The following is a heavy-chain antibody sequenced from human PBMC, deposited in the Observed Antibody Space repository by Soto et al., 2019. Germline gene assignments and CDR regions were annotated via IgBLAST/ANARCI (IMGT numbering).Heavy chain of an antibody. Sequence: QVQLVQSGAEVKKPGASVKVSCKVSGYTLTELSMHWVRQAPGKGLEWMGGFDPEDGETIYAQKFQGRVTMTEDTFTXXAYMELSSLRSEDTAVYYCATDSAAGYYDSSGYLNWGQGTLVTVSS. D-gene: IGHD3-22*01. CDR3: ATDSAAGYYDSSGYLN. V-gene: IGHV1-24*01. CDR1: GYTLTELS. J-gene: IGHJ4*02. CDR2: FDPEDGET.